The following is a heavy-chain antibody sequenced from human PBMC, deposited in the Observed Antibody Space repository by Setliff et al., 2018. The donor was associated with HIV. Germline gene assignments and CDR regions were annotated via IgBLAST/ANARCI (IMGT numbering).Heavy chain of an antibody. CDR3: ARAAYSGTYLWEPATDL. D-gene: IGHD1-26*01. J-gene: IGHJ2*01. Sequence: PSETLSLTCTVSGDSITRGSYYWSWIRQPAGKGLEWIGHIYTSGKTHYSPSLKSRITISADTSKNQLSLNLSSVTAADTAAYYCARAAYSGTYLWEPATDLWGRGTLVTVSS. CDR2: IYTSGKT. V-gene: IGHV4-61*09. CDR1: GDSITRGSYY.